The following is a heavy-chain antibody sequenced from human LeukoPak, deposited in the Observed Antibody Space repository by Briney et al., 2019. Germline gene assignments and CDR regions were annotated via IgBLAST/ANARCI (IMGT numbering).Heavy chain of an antibody. CDR2: ISSSSTYI. Sequence: GGSLRLSCAAFAFTFSSYNMNWVRQAPGKGLEWVSSISSSSTYIYYADSVKGRFTISRDNAKNSLYLQMNRLRAEDTAMYYCARVWGIVATNDYWGQGTLVTASS. D-gene: IGHD5-12*01. CDR3: ARVWGIVATNDY. CDR1: AFTFSSYN. J-gene: IGHJ4*02. V-gene: IGHV3-21*01.